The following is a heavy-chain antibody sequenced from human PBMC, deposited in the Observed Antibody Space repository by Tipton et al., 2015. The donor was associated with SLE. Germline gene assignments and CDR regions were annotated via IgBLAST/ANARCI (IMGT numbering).Heavy chain of an antibody. D-gene: IGHD3-22*01. CDR1: GGSISSGSYY. Sequence: TLSLTCTVSGGSISSGSYYWSWIRQPAGKGLEWIGRIYTSGSTYYNPSLKSRVTISVDTSKNQFSLKLSSVTAADTAMYYCARQHDSSGYYYVWGQGTLVTVSS. V-gene: IGHV4-61*02. CDR3: ARQHDSSGYYYV. CDR2: IYTSGST. J-gene: IGHJ4*02.